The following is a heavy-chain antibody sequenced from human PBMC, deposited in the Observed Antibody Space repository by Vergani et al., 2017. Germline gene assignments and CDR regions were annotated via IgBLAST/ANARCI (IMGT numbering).Heavy chain of an antibody. D-gene: IGHD2-8*02. CDR2: ISFDGTNK. Sequence: QVQLVETGGGVVQPGGSLRLYCATSGFSFNTYGAHWVRQAPGKGLEWVAFISFDGTNKYYTNSVRGRFTISRDNSKSTLFLQMNSLRVEDMAVYYCARDRGDWRYSRYFYNYYIDVWGKGTTVTVSS. V-gene: IGHV3-30*19. J-gene: IGHJ6*03. CDR1: GFSFNTYG. CDR3: ARDRGDWRYSRYFYNYYIDV.